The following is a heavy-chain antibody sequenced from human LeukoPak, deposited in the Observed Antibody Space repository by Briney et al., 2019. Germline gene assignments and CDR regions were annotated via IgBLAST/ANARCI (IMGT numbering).Heavy chain of an antibody. CDR2: ISWNSDRI. CDR1: GFSFADYA. CDR3: ARDILGGGGSYSFDY. J-gene: IGHJ4*02. V-gene: IGHV3-9*01. D-gene: IGHD2-15*01. Sequence: GGSLRLSSAASGFSFADYAMCWVRQTPGKGLEWVSGISWNSDRIAYADSVKGRFTISRDNAKNSLYLQMNSLRAEDTALYYCARDILGGGGSYSFDYWGQGTLVTVSS.